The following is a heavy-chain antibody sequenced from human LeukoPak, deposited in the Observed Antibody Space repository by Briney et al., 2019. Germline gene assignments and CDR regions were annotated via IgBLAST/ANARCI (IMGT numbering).Heavy chain of an antibody. CDR2: ISAYNGNT. V-gene: IGHV1-18*01. CDR1: GYTFTSYG. Sequence: ASVKVSCKASGYTFTSYGISWVRQAPGQGLEWMGWISAYNGNTNYAQKLQGRVTMTTDTSTSTAYMELRSLRSDDTAVYYCARSTARYHYYDSSGYYEIDYWGLGTLVTVSS. CDR3: ARSTARYHYYDSSGYYEIDY. D-gene: IGHD3-22*01. J-gene: IGHJ4*02.